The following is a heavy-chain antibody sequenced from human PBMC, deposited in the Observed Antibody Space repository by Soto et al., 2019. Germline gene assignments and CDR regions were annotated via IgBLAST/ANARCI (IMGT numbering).Heavy chain of an antibody. CDR2: LYWDDDK. J-gene: IGHJ4*02. D-gene: IGHD4-17*01. V-gene: IGHV2-5*02. Sequence: QITLKESGPTLVKPTQTLTLTCTFSGFSLSTSGVGVGWIRQPPGKALEWLALLYWDDDKRYSPSLKSRLTITKDTSKNQEVLTMTNMDPVDTATYYCAHRQRTVYFDYWGQGTLVTVSS. CDR3: AHRQRTVYFDY. CDR1: GFSLSTSGVG.